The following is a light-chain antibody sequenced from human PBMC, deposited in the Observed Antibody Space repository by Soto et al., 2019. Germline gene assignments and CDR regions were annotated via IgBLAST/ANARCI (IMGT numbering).Light chain of an antibody. CDR3: ATWDDSLNGFYV. V-gene: IGLV1-47*01. Sequence: VRTQPPSPSGTPGPGVTISCSGSTSNIGSNYVYWYQQLPGTAPKLLIYRNNQRPSGVPDRFSGSKSGTSASLAISGLRSDDEADYFCATWDDSLNGFYVFGTRTKGTVL. CDR1: TSNIGSNY. CDR2: RNN. J-gene: IGLJ1*01.